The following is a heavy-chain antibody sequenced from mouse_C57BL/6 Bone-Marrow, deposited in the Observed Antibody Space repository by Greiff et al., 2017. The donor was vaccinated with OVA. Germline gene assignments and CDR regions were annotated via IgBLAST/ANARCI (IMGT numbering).Heavy chain of an antibody. V-gene: IGHV1-50*01. D-gene: IGHD1-1*01. CDR3: ARIHGSSLWYFDV. J-gene: IGHJ1*03. Sequence: QVQLQQPGAELVKPGASVKLSCKASGYTFTSYWMQWVKQRPGQGLEWIGEIDPSDSYTNYNQKFKGKATLTVDTSSSTAYMQLSSLTSEDSAVYYCARIHGSSLWYFDVWGTGTTVTVSS. CDR1: GYTFTSYW. CDR2: IDPSDSYT.